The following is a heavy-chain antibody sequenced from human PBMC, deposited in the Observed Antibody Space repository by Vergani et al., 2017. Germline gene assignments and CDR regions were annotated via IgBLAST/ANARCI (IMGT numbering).Heavy chain of an antibody. D-gene: IGHD4-17*01. CDR2: VDPEDGET. CDR1: GYNFTDHY. CDR3: ATPQTVTTGGMEV. Sequence: EVQLVQSGAEVKKPGATMKISCKVSGYNFTDHYMHWVKQAPGKGLEWMGLVDPEDGETIYAVKFKGRVTIAADTSTDTAHLELSSLRSEDTAVYYWATPQTVTTGGMEVWGQGTTVIVSS. J-gene: IGHJ6*02. V-gene: IGHV1-69-2*01.